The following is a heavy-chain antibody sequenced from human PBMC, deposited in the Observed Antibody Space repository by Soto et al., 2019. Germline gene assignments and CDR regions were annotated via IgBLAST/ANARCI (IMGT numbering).Heavy chain of an antibody. CDR2: ISSSSSYI. D-gene: IGHD1-1*01. Sequence: EVQLVESGGGLVKPGGSLRLSCAASGFTFSSYSMNWVRQAPGKGLEWASSISSSSSYIYYADSVKGRFTISRDNAKNSLYLQMNSLRAEDTAVYYCARTTTGTTPLFDYWGQGTLVTVSS. CDR1: GFTFSSYS. CDR3: ARTTTGTTPLFDY. J-gene: IGHJ4*02. V-gene: IGHV3-21*01.